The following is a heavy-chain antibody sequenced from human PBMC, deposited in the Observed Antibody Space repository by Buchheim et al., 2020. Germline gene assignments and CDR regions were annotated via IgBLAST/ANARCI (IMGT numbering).Heavy chain of an antibody. CDR2: VIPLFGST. CDR3: ARGPSSKLSPRSIDY. J-gene: IGHJ4*02. Sequence: QVQLEQSGAEVKKPGSSVKVSCKASGGTFSSYSINWVRQAPGQGPEWMGSVIPLFGSTNYAQRFQGRVTVTADESTNTAYMEFSSLRSEDTAVYYCARGPSSKLSPRSIDYWGQGTL. CDR1: GGTFSSYS. V-gene: IGHV1-69*15. D-gene: IGHD3-16*02.